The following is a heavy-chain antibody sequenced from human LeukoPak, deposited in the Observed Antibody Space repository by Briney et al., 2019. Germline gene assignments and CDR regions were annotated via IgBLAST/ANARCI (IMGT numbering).Heavy chain of an antibody. D-gene: IGHD1-26*01. Sequence: PSETLSLTCTVSGGSISSSSYYWGWIRQPPGKGLEWIGSIYYSGSTYYNPSLKSRVTISVDTSKNQFSLKLSSVTAADTAVYYCATTNLIVGAKNYWGQGTLVTVSS. CDR3: ATTNLIVGAKNY. V-gene: IGHV4-39*07. CDR1: GGSISSSSYY. CDR2: IYYSGST. J-gene: IGHJ4*02.